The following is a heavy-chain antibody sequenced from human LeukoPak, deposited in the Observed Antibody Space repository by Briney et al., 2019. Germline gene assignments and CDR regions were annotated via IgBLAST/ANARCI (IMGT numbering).Heavy chain of an antibody. CDR1: GFIFSNYA. CDR3: ARDVGSGTYYRGYFDY. D-gene: IGHD1-26*01. Sequence: GGSLRLSCAASGFIFSNYAMSWVRQAPGEGPEWVSATGGRGDAKFYADSVKGRFTISRDNSKNTLYLQMNSLRGEDTALYYCARDVGSGTYYRGYFDYWGQGTLVTVST. CDR2: TGGRGDAK. J-gene: IGHJ4*02. V-gene: IGHV3-23*01.